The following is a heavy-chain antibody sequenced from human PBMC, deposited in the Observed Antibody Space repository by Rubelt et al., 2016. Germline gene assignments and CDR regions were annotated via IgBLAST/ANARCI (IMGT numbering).Heavy chain of an antibody. CDR1: GGSFSGYY. CDR2: ISHSGST. J-gene: IGHJ4*01. D-gene: IGHD3-16*02. CDR3: ARTQMIAFGGPIVIPGATDF. V-gene: IGHV4-34*01. Sequence: QVQLQQWGAGLLKPSETLFLPCAVYGGSFSGYYWNWIRQPPGKGLEWIGQISHSGSTNYNPSLKSRVPMSVDTSKHPFSLKRGPVTAAETAVYYCARTQMIAFGGPIVIPGATDFWGHGILVTVSS.